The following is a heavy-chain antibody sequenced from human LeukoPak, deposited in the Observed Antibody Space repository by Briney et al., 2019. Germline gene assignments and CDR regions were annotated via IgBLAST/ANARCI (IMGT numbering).Heavy chain of an antibody. D-gene: IGHD6-13*01. CDR3: AGAGPSRSWDQFGF. V-gene: IGHV3-66*01. CDR1: GFTVSRNY. CDR2: IYSGGRT. J-gene: IGHJ4*02. Sequence: GGSLRLSCAASGFTVSRNYMSWVRQAPGKGLEWVSVIYSGGRTYYADSVKGRFTISRDNSKNPLYLQMNSLRAEDPAVYSCAGAGPSRSWDQFGFWGQGTLVTVSS.